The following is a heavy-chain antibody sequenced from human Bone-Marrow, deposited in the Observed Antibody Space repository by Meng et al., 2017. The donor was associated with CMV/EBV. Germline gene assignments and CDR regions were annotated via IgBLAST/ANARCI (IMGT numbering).Heavy chain of an antibody. J-gene: IGHJ4*02. V-gene: IGHV3-21*01. CDR1: GFTFSSYW. Sequence: GESLKISCAASGFTFSSYWMHWVRQAPGKGLEWVSSISSSSSYIYYADSVKGRFTISRDNAKNSLYLQMNSLRAEDTAVYYCARDTLPKYYDFWSGFDYWGQGTLVTVSS. CDR3: ARDTLPKYYDFWSGFDY. CDR2: ISSSSSYI. D-gene: IGHD3-3*01.